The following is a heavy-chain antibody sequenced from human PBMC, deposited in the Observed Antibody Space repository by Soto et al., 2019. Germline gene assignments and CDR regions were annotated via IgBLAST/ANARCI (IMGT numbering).Heavy chain of an antibody. V-gene: IGHV3-48*01. Sequence: EVQLVESGGGLVQPGGSLRLSCAASGFTFSSYSMNWVRQAPGKGLEWVSYISSSSSTIYYADSVKGRFTISRDNAKNSLYLQMNSLRAEDTAVYSCARGEYYYDSSGLSYWGQGTLVTVSS. CDR2: ISSSSSTI. D-gene: IGHD3-22*01. J-gene: IGHJ4*02. CDR1: GFTFSSYS. CDR3: ARGEYYYDSSGLSY.